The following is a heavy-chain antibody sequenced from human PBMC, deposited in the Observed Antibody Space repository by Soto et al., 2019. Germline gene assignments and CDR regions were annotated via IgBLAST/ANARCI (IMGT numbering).Heavy chain of an antibody. V-gene: IGHV1-69*13. CDR3: ARVSPPYYYDSSGSTRGHNWFDP. CDR1: GGTFISYA. CDR2: IIPIFGTA. J-gene: IGHJ5*02. Sequence: VXSVEVSFKASGGTFISYAISWVRQAPGQGLEWMGGIIPIFGTANYAQKFQGRVTITADESTSTAYMELSSLRSEDTAVYYCARVSPPYYYDSSGSTRGHNWFDPWGQGTLVTVSS. D-gene: IGHD3-22*01.